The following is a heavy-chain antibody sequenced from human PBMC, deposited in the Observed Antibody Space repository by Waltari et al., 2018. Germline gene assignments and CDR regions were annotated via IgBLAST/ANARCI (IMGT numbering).Heavy chain of an antibody. CDR2: IKSKTDGGTT. Sequence: EVQLVESGGGLVKPGGSLRLSCAASGFTFSNAWMSWVRQAPGKGLEWVGRIKSKTDGGTTDYAAPVKGRFTISRDDSKNTLYLQMNSLKTEDTAVYYCTTDLFPYNWNSHDAFDIWGQGTMVTVSS. J-gene: IGHJ3*02. CDR1: GFTFSNAW. V-gene: IGHV3-15*01. CDR3: TTDLFPYNWNSHDAFDI. D-gene: IGHD1-7*01.